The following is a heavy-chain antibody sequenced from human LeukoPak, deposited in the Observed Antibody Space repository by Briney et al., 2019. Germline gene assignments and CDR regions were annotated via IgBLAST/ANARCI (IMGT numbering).Heavy chain of an antibody. Sequence: GGSLRLSCATSGFTFSTYAITWVRQAPGRGLEWVSSISGSGDNTYYADSVKGRFTISRDNSKNTLYLQMNSLRAEDTAVYYCANPDYGDNAFDIWGQGTTVTVSS. D-gene: IGHD4-17*01. CDR3: ANPDYGDNAFDI. CDR2: ISGSGDNT. J-gene: IGHJ3*02. V-gene: IGHV3-23*01. CDR1: GFTFSTYA.